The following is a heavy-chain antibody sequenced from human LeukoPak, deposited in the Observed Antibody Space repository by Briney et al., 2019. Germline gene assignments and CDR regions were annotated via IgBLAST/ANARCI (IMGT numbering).Heavy chain of an antibody. CDR3: ARGVQLLDYYYYYMDV. V-gene: IGHV3-23*01. Sequence: GGSLRLSCAASGFSFSSYAMTWVRQAPGKGLEWVSTITGRGDRRYYTDSVKGRFTISRDNSKSTLDLQMNSLRVEDTAVYYCARGVQLLDYYYYYMDVWGKGTTVTVSS. D-gene: IGHD6-6*01. CDR1: GFSFSSYA. CDR2: ITGRGDRR. J-gene: IGHJ6*03.